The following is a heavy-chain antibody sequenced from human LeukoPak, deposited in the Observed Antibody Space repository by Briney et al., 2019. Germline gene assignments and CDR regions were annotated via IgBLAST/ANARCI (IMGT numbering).Heavy chain of an antibody. J-gene: IGHJ4*02. CDR1: GGSFSGYY. V-gene: IGHV4-34*01. Sequence: SETLSLTCAVYGGSFSGYYWSWIRQPPGKGLEWIGEINHSGSTNYNPSLKSRVTISVDTSKNQFSLKLSSVTAADTAVYYCARDQYYYDGSGYLTFDYWGQGTLVTVSS. D-gene: IGHD3-22*01. CDR3: ARDQYYYDGSGYLTFDY. CDR2: INHSGST.